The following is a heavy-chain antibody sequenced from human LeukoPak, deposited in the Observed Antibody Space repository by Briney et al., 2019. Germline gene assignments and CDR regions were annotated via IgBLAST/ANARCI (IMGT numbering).Heavy chain of an antibody. V-gene: IGHV3-23*01. D-gene: IGHD3-10*01. CDR3: AKAILWFGGYYFDY. Sequence: TGGSLRLSCAASGFTFSSYAMSWVRQAPGKGLEWVSAISGSGGSTYYADSVKGRFTISRDNSKNTLYLQMNSLRAEDTAVYYCAKAILWFGGYYFDYWGQGTLVTVSS. CDR2: ISGSGGST. J-gene: IGHJ4*02. CDR1: GFTFSSYA.